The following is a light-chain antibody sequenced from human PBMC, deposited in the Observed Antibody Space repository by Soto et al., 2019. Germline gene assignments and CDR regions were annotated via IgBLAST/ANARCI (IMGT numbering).Light chain of an antibody. CDR3: QHSKSPGT. Sequence: DIQMTQSPSSVSASVGDRVTVNCRASQDICSWLAWYQQKPGSAPQLLIYAASSVRRGVPSRFSGSGSGTDFALTITSLQPEDFAIYYCQHSKSPGTFGQGTKVDIK. CDR1: QDICSW. V-gene: IGKV1D-12*01. CDR2: AAS. J-gene: IGKJ1*01.